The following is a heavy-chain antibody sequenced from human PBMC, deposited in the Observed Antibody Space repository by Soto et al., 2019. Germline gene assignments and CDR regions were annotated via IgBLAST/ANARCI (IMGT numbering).Heavy chain of an antibody. CDR1: GGSVSSGSYY. CDR3: ARYRDYGDYGYFDS. J-gene: IGHJ4*02. V-gene: IGHV4-61*01. D-gene: IGHD4-17*01. Sequence: QVQLQESGPGLVKPSETLSLTCTVSGGSVSSGSYYWSWIRQPPGKGLEWIGYIYHSETTNYNASLRSRVTISVATSKNQFSLRLTSVTAADTAVYYCARYRDYGDYGYFDSWGQGTLVTVSS. CDR2: IYHSETT.